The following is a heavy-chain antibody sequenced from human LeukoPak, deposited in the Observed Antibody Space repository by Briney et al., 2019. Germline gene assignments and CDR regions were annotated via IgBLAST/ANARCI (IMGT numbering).Heavy chain of an antibody. Sequence: PGGSLRLSCAASGFTFSSYSMNWVRQAPGKGLEWVANIKQDGSEKYYVDSVKGRFTISRDNAKNSLYLQMNSLRAEDTAVYYCARATDYYYYYYMDVWGKGATVTVSS. CDR3: ARATDYYYYYYMDV. J-gene: IGHJ6*03. CDR1: GFTFSSYS. CDR2: IKQDGSEK. V-gene: IGHV3-7*01.